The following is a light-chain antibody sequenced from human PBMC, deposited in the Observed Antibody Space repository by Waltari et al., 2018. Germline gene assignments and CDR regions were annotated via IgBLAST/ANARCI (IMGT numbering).Light chain of an antibody. CDR3: QQVNSYPLT. Sequence: DIQLTQSPSFLSASLGDRVTITCRASQSINSYLAWYQQKPGKAPKLLIYAASTLQSGIPTRFRGSGAGTDFSLTISSLQPEDFAAYYCQQVNSYPLTFGGGTTVEI. J-gene: IGKJ4*01. CDR2: AAS. V-gene: IGKV1-9*01. CDR1: QSINSY.